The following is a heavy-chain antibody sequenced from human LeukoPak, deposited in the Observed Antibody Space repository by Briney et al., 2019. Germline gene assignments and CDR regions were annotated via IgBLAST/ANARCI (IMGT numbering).Heavy chain of an antibody. Sequence: GGSLRLSCAASGFTFSSYSMNWVRQAPGKGLEWVSAISDTGNTYHADSVKGRFTISRDSSKNTLFLQMNRLRPEDAAVYYCAKAPVTTCRGAFCYPFDYWGQGALVTVSS. J-gene: IGHJ4*02. CDR3: AKAPVTTCRGAFCYPFDY. CDR2: ISDTGNT. D-gene: IGHD2-15*01. V-gene: IGHV3-23*01. CDR1: GFTFSSYS.